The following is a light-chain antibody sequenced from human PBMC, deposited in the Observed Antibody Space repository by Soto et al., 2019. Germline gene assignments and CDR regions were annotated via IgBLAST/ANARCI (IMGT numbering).Light chain of an antibody. Sequence: EIVLTQSPGTLSLSPGERATLSCRASQSVSSSFLAWYQQQPDDAPRLLFYGASSRATVITDRFSGSGSGTDFTLTISRLEHEDVVVYYCQQYDSSPLTFGGGTKVEIK. CDR3: QQYDSSPLT. CDR2: GAS. V-gene: IGKV3-20*01. CDR1: QSVSSSF. J-gene: IGKJ4*01.